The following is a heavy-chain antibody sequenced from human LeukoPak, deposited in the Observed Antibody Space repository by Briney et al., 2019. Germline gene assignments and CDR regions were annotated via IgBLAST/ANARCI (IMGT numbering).Heavy chain of an antibody. Sequence: SETLSLTCAVYGGSFSGDFWSWIRQPPGKGLEWIGEINHSGSTNYNPSLKSRVTISVDTSKNQFSLKLSSVTAADTAVYYCARRAVAAAHFDYWGQGTLVTVSS. D-gene: IGHD2-15*01. CDR1: GGSFSGDF. CDR2: INHSGST. V-gene: IGHV4-34*01. CDR3: ARRAVAAAHFDY. J-gene: IGHJ4*02.